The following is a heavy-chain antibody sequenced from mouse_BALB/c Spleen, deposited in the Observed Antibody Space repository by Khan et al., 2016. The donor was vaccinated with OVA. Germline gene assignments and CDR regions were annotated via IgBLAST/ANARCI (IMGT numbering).Heavy chain of an antibody. CDR3: ARQPYYHYNILDY. J-gene: IGHJ4*01. D-gene: IGHD2-4*01. CDR1: GFSLTNYG. V-gene: IGHV2-6-1*01. Sequence: QVQLKESGPGLVAPSQSLSITCTISGFSLTNYGVHWVRQPPGKGLEWLVGIWSDGSTTYNSALKSRLTITKDKSKSQVFLVMNNIQNDDTAMYFCARQPYYHYNILDYWGQGTSVTVSS. CDR2: IWSDGST.